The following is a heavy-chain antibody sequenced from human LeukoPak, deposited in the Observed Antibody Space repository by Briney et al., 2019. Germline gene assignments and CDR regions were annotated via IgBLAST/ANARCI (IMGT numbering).Heavy chain of an antibody. CDR2: INPNSGGT. Sequence: ASVKVSCKASGYTFTGYYMHWVQQAPGQGLEWMGWINPNSGGTNYAQKFQGRVTMTRDTSISTAYMELSRLRPDDTAVYYCAPRLGAGLKESYWGQGTLVTVSS. CDR3: APRLGAGLKESY. V-gene: IGHV1-2*02. CDR1: GYTFTGYY. D-gene: IGHD3-16*01. J-gene: IGHJ4*02.